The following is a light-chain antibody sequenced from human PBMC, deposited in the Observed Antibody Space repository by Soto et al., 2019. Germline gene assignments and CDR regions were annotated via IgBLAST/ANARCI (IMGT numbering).Light chain of an antibody. Sequence: DIQMTQSPSSLSASVGDRVTITCRASQSITIYLNWYQQKPGEAPNLLIFGASTLQSGVPSRFSGSDSGTDFTLTISSLQPEDFATYYCQQSYSTLWTFGQGTKVEIK. V-gene: IGKV1-39*01. J-gene: IGKJ1*01. CDR2: GAS. CDR3: QQSYSTLWT. CDR1: QSITIY.